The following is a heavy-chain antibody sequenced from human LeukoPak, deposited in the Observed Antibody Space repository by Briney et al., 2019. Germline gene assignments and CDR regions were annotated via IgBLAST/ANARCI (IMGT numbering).Heavy chain of an antibody. CDR3: ARGTITMVRGVMSWPYNWFDP. CDR2: INPSGGST. Sequence: ASVTVSCKASGYTFTSYYMHWVRQAPGQGLEWMGIINPSGGSTSYAQKFQGRVTMTRDTSTSTVYMELSSLRSEDTAVYYCARGTITMVRGVMSWPYNWFDPWGQGTLVTVSS. D-gene: IGHD3-10*01. V-gene: IGHV1-46*01. J-gene: IGHJ5*02. CDR1: GYTFTSYY.